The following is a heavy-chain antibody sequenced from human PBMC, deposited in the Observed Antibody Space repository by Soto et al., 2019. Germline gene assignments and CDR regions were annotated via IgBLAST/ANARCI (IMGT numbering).Heavy chain of an antibody. D-gene: IGHD2-15*01. V-gene: IGHV3-23*01. CDR3: AKTLGYCSGGSCYLDY. CDR2: ISGSGGST. J-gene: IGHJ4*02. Sequence: GGSLRLSCAASGFTFSSYAMSWVRQAPGKGLEWVSAISGSGGSTYYADSVKGRLTISRDNSKNTLYLQMNSLRAEDTAVYYCAKTLGYCSGGSCYLDYWGQGTLVTVSS. CDR1: GFTFSSYA.